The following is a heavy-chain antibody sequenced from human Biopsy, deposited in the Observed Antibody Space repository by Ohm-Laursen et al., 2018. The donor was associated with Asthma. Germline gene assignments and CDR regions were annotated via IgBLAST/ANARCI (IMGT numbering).Heavy chain of an antibody. J-gene: IGHJ4*02. CDR3: ARHSGNYYAQLNY. CDR1: ADSISSNNFY. V-gene: IGHV4-39*01. Sequence: ETLSLTCTVSADSISSNNFYWGWIRQPPGKGLVWIATISYTGSTYYNPSLKSLVTISVDTSKNQFSLKLSSVTAADTAVYYCARHSGNYYAQLNYWGQGTLVTVSS. CDR2: ISYTGST. D-gene: IGHD1-26*01.